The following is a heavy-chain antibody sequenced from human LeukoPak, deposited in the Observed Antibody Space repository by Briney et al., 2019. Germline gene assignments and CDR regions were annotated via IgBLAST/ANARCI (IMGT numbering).Heavy chain of an antibody. Sequence: PGGSLRLSCAASGFTVSNNYMSWVRQAPAKGLEWVSVIYSGSSTYYADSVKGRFTISRDNSKNTLYLQMNSLRAEDTAVYYCARVSYSSGWYYFDYWGQGTLVTVSS. CDR1: GFTVSNNY. CDR3: ARVSYSSGWYYFDY. CDR2: IYSGSST. D-gene: IGHD6-19*01. J-gene: IGHJ4*02. V-gene: IGHV3-53*01.